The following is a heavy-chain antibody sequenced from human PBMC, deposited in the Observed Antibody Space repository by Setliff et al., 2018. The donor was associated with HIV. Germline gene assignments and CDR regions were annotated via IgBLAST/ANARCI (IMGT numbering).Heavy chain of an antibody. CDR1: GGSISSSHY. CDR3: VRGYCSSTTCYDDYYYMDV. D-gene: IGHD2-2*01. V-gene: IGHV4-59*11. CDR2: IFYTGST. J-gene: IGHJ6*03. Sequence: PSETLSLTCAVSGGSISSSHYWSWIRQPPGKGLEWIAYIFYTGSTNYNPSLKSRVTISVDTSKNQFFLKLSSVTAADTAVYYCVRGYCSSTTCYDDYYYMDVWGKGSTGTVSS.